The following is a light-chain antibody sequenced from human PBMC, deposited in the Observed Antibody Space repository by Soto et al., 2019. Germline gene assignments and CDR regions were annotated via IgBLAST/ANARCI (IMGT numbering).Light chain of an antibody. V-gene: IGKV3-20*01. CDR3: QQYGSSPRT. J-gene: IGKJ1*01. CDR1: QSVNSNS. Sequence: EIVLTQSPGTLSLSPGERATLSCRASQSVNSNSLAWYQQRPGQAPRLLMFDASSRATGIPDRFSGSGSGTDFTLTISRLEPEDFAVHYCQQYGSSPRTFGQGTKVEIK. CDR2: DAS.